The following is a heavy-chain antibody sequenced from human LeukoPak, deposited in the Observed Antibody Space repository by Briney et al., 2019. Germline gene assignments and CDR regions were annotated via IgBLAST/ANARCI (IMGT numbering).Heavy chain of an antibody. Sequence: SETLSLTCAVYGGSFSGYYWSWIRQPPGKGLEWIGEINHSGSTNYNPSLKSRVTISVDTSKNQFSLKLSSVTAADTAVYYCARVYYYDSIDAFDIWGQGTMVTVSS. CDR2: INHSGST. CDR1: GGSFSGYY. D-gene: IGHD3-22*01. CDR3: ARVYYYDSIDAFDI. V-gene: IGHV4-34*01. J-gene: IGHJ3*02.